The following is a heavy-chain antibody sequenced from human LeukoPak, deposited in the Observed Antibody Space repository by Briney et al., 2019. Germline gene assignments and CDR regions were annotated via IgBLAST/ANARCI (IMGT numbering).Heavy chain of an antibody. Sequence: GGCLRLSCAASGLSFTNYNINWVRQAPGKGLEWVSSISTSSTYIHYADSVKGRFTISRDNAKKSVFLQMESLRAEDTAVYYCTGHYDILTGYYYWGQGTLVTVSS. J-gene: IGHJ4*02. CDR2: ISTSSTYI. CDR1: GLSFTNYN. CDR3: TGHYDILTGYYY. D-gene: IGHD3-9*01. V-gene: IGHV3-21*01.